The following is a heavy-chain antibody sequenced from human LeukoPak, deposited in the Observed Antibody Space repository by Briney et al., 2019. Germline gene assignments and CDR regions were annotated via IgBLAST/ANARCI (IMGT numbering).Heavy chain of an antibody. Sequence: GASVKVSCKASGYTFTSYYMHWVRQAPGQGLEWMGIINPSGGSTSYAQKFQGRVTMTRDTSTSTVYMELSSLRSEDTAVYYCARHVRSYCSTTSCTPGFQHWGQGTLVTVSS. CDR1: GYTFTSYY. CDR3: ARHVRSYCSTTSCTPGFQH. J-gene: IGHJ1*01. D-gene: IGHD2-2*01. V-gene: IGHV1-46*01. CDR2: INPSGGST.